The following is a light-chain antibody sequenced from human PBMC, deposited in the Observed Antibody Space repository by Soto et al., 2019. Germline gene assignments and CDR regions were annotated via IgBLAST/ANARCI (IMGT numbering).Light chain of an antibody. V-gene: IGKV1-9*01. Sequence: IQLTQSPSSLSASVGDRVTITCRASQGISSYLAWYQQKPGKAPKLLIYAASTLQSGVPSRFSGSGSGTDFTLTISSLQAEDFATYYCQQLNSFGGGTKVDIK. CDR1: QGISSY. CDR3: QQLNS. J-gene: IGKJ4*01. CDR2: AAS.